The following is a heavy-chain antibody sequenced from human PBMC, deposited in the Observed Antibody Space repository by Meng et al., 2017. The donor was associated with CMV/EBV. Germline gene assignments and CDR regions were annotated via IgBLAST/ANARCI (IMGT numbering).Heavy chain of an antibody. V-gene: IGHV4-34*01. J-gene: IGHJ4*02. CDR2: INHSGST. CDR1: GGSFSGYY. CDR3: SRASYGRSPFYY. D-gene: IGHD5-18*01. Sequence: SETLSLTCAVYGGSFSGYYWSWIRQPPGKGLEWIGEINHSGSTNYNPSLKSRVTISVDTSMNQFSLKLSSVTAADTAVYYCSRASYGRSPFYYWGQGTLVTVSS.